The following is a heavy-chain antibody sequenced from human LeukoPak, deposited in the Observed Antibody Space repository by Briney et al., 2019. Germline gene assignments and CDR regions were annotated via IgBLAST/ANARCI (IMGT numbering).Heavy chain of an antibody. CDR1: GFTFSTYG. CDR3: AKDSLYCSSTSCYHTTFDY. D-gene: IGHD2-2*01. J-gene: IGHJ4*02. CDR2: ISYDGSNK. V-gene: IGHV3-30*18. Sequence: GGSLRLSCAASGFTFSTYGMHWVRQAPGKGLEWVAVISYDGSNKYFADSVKGRFTISRDNSNNTLYLQMNSLRAEDTAVYYCAKDSLYCSSTSCYHTTFDYWGQGTLVTVSS.